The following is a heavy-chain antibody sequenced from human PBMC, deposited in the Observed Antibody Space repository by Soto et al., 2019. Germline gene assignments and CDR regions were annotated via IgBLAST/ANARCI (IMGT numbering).Heavy chain of an antibody. CDR2: TYYRSKWYN. V-gene: IGHV6-1*01. CDR1: GDSVASNSGA. CDR3: VRQYSDSQYYSGLAV. Sequence: PSQTLSLTCAVSGDSVASNSGAWNWIRQSPSRGLEWLGRTYYRSKWYNDFAVSVKSRITINPDTSKNQFSLQLNSVTPEDTAVYYCVRQYSDSQYYSGLAVRGHGTTVTVSS. D-gene: IGHD6-6*01. J-gene: IGHJ6*02.